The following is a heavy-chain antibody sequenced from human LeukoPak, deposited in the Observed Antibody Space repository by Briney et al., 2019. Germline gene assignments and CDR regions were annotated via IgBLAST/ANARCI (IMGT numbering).Heavy chain of an antibody. Sequence: GRSLRLSCAASGFTFDDYAMHWVRHAPGKGLEWVSGISWNSGSIGYADSVKGRFTISRDNAKNSLYLQMNSLRAEDTALYYCAKEARFSTYYYGSGSVYWGQGTLVTVSS. V-gene: IGHV3-9*01. CDR1: GFTFDDYA. CDR2: ISWNSGSI. D-gene: IGHD3-10*01. J-gene: IGHJ4*02. CDR3: AKEARFSTYYYGSGSVY.